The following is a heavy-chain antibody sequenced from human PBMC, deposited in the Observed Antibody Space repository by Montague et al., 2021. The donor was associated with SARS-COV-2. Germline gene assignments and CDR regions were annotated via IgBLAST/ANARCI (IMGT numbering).Heavy chain of an antibody. Sequence: SLRLSCAASGFTSGDYQMTWVRQAPGKGLQWVANINQDETAKTYVDSVKGRFTISRDNAKNSLILQMNSLRAEDMAVYYCARGGEIDVWAPFGHWGQGTLVTVSS. V-gene: IGHV3-7*01. J-gene: IGHJ4*02. CDR3: ARGGEIDVWAPFGH. CDR2: INQDETAK. D-gene: IGHD3-16*01. CDR1: GFTSGDYQ.